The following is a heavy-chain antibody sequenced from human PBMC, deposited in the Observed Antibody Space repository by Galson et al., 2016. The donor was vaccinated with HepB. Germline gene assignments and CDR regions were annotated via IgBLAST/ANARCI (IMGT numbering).Heavy chain of an antibody. D-gene: IGHD2-15*01. CDR1: GFSLSTSEVG. Sequence: PALVKPTQTLTLTCTFSGFSLSTSEVGVGWIRQPPGKALEWIAVIYWDDDKRYSPSLKSRVTIAKDTSKNQVVPTMTNMDPVDTATYHCAHTSIHCNGGACFFYYWGQGTLVTVSS. CDR3: AHTSIHCNGGACFFYY. V-gene: IGHV2-5*02. J-gene: IGHJ4*02. CDR2: IYWDDDK.